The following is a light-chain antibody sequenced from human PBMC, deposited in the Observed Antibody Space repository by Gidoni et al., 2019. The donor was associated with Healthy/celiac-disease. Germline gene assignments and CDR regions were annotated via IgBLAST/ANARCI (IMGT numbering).Light chain of an antibody. J-gene: IGKJ4*01. V-gene: IGKV3-20*01. Sequence: ELVLTQSPGPLSLSPGERATLSCRASQSVSSSYLAWYQQKPGQAPRLLIYGASSRATGIPDRFSGSGSGTDFTLTISRLEPEDCAVYYCQQYGSSFGGGTKVEIK. CDR1: QSVSSSY. CDR2: GAS. CDR3: QQYGSS.